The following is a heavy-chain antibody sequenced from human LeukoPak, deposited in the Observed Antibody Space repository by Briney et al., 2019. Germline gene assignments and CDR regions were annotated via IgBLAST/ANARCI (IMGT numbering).Heavy chain of an antibody. CDR1: GFTFSSYG. CDR2: IRYDGSNK. J-gene: IGHJ4*02. Sequence: PGGSLRLSCAASGFTFSSYGMHWVRQAPGKGLEWVSFIRYDGSNKYYADSVKGRFTISRDNSKNTQYLQMNSLRAEDTAVYYCAKDRVVVVPAATGLDYWGQGTLVTVSS. CDR3: AKDRVVVVPAATGLDY. V-gene: IGHV3-30*02. D-gene: IGHD2-2*01.